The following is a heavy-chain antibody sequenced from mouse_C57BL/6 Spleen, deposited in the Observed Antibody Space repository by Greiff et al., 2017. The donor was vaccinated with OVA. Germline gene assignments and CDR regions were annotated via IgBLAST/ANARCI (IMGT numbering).Heavy chain of an antibody. V-gene: IGHV1-82*01. CDR3: APITTVVATDAMDY. J-gene: IGHJ4*01. D-gene: IGHD1-1*01. CDR2: IYPGDGDT. Sequence: QVQLQQSGPELVKPGASVKISCKASGYAFSSSWMNWVKQRPGKGLEWIGRIYPGDGDTNYNGKFKGKATLTADKSSSTAYMQLSSLTSEDSAVYFCAPITTVVATDAMDYWGQGTSVTVSS. CDR1: GYAFSSSW.